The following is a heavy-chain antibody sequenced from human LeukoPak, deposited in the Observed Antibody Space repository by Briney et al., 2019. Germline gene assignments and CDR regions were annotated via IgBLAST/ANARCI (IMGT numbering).Heavy chain of an antibody. CDR1: GFTFSNYW. Sequence: GGSLRLSCAASGFTFSNYWMNWVRQAPGKGLEWVANIKQDGSEKYYVDSVKGRFTVSRDNAKNSLYLQMSSLRAEDTAVYYCARDRYGDNYAFDIWGQGTMVTVSS. CDR2: IKQDGSEK. D-gene: IGHD4-17*01. V-gene: IGHV3-7*01. J-gene: IGHJ3*02. CDR3: ARDRYGDNYAFDI.